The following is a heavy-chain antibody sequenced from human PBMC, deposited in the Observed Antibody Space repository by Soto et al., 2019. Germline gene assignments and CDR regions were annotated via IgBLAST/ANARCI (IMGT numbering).Heavy chain of an antibody. V-gene: IGHV3-7*01. CDR1: GFTFSSYW. J-gene: IGHJ4*02. D-gene: IGHD3-22*01. CDR2: IKQDGSEK. Sequence: GSLRLSCAASGFTFSSYWMSWVRQAPGKGLEWVANIKQDGSEKYYVDSVKGRFTISRDNAKNSLYLQMNSLRAEDTAVYYCARVYDSSGYYGEYYSDYWGQGTLVTVSS. CDR3: ARVYDSSGYYGEYYSDY.